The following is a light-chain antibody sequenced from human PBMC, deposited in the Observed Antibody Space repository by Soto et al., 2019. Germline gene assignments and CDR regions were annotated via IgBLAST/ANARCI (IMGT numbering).Light chain of an antibody. CDR2: GAS. CDR3: QHYNHWLWT. J-gene: IGKJ1*01. Sequence: EIVMTQSPATLSVSPGERATLSCRASQSIRSTLAWYQQKPGQAPKLLIYGASTRATGIPARFSGSGSGTEFTLTISGLQSEDVAVYYCQHYNHWLWTFGQGTKVEIK. CDR1: QSIRST. V-gene: IGKV3-15*01.